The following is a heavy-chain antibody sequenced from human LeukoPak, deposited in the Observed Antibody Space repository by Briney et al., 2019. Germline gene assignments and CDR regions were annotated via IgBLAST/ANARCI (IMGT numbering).Heavy chain of an antibody. J-gene: IGHJ4*02. V-gene: IGHV3-30*02. Sequence: PGGSLRLSCAASGFTFSSYGMHWVRQAPGKGLEWVAFIRYDGSNKYYADSVKGRFTISRDNSKNTLYLQMNSLRAEDTAVYYCAKGFYDSSAVPLDYWDQGTLVTVSS. CDR2: IRYDGSNK. CDR3: AKGFYDSSAVPLDY. CDR1: GFTFSSYG. D-gene: IGHD3-22*01.